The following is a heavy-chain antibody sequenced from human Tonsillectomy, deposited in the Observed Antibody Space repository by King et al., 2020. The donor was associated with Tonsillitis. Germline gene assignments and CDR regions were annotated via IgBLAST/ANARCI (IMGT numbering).Heavy chain of an antibody. J-gene: IGHJ4*02. V-gene: IGHV3-7*03. CDR3: ARDVTFGGKY. CDR1: GLTFSSYW. CDR2: INQNGGEK. Sequence: VQLVESGGGLVQPGGSLRLSCAVSGLTFSSYWMSWVRQAPGKGLEWVANINQNGGEKYYMDSVKGRFTISRDNAKNSLYLQMNSLRADDTAVYYCARDVTFGGKYWGPGTLVTVSS. D-gene: IGHD4-23*01.